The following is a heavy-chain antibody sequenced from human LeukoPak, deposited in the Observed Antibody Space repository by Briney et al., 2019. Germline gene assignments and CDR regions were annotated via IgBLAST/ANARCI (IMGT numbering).Heavy chain of an antibody. CDR2: FDPEDGET. D-gene: IGHD6-13*01. CDR1: GYTLTELS. Sequence: ASVKVSCKVSGYTLTELSMHWVRQAPGKGLEWMGGFDPEDGETIYAQKFQGRVTMTEDTSTDTAYMELRSLRSDDTAVYYCARVAAAGYDAFDIWGQGTMVTVSS. J-gene: IGHJ3*02. CDR3: ARVAAAGYDAFDI. V-gene: IGHV1-24*01.